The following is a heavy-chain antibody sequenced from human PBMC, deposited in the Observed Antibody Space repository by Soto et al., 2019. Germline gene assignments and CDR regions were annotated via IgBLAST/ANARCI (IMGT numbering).Heavy chain of an antibody. J-gene: IGHJ5*02. Sequence: QVQLVQSGAEVKKPGASVKVSCKASGYTFTSYGISWVRQAPGQGLEWMGWISAYNGNTNYAQKLQGRVTMTTDTSTSTAYRELRSLRSDDTAVYYCASLGYCSGGSCPGSAWGQGTLVTVSS. V-gene: IGHV1-18*01. D-gene: IGHD2-15*01. CDR3: ASLGYCSGGSCPGSA. CDR1: GYTFTSYG. CDR2: ISAYNGNT.